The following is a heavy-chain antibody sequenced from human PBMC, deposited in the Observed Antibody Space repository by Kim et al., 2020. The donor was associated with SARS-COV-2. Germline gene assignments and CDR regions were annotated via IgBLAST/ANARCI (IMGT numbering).Heavy chain of an antibody. D-gene: IGHD3-10*01. J-gene: IGHJ4*02. Sequence: PGQGLEWIGYIYYRRSNHYTPSLKRRVTIALDTSKNQFSRKLRSVTAADTAVYYCARHKVEGMLRVVIISPIDYWGQGTLVTVSA. V-gene: IGHV4-59*08. CDR3: ARHKVEGMLRVVIISPIDY. CDR2: IYYRRSN.